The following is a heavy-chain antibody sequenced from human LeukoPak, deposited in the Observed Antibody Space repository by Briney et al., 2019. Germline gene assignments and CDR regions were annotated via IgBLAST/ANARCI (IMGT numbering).Heavy chain of an antibody. D-gene: IGHD3-22*01. CDR2: IYSGGST. J-gene: IGHJ4*02. CDR3: ARSYYYDSSGYYYVDY. V-gene: IGHV3-53*01. Sequence: GGSLRLSCAASGFTVSSNYMSWVRQAPGKGLEWVSVIYSGGSTYYADSVKGRFTISRDNSKNTLYLQMNSLRAEDTAVYYCARSYYYDSSGYYYVDYWGQGTLVTVSS. CDR1: GFTVSSNY.